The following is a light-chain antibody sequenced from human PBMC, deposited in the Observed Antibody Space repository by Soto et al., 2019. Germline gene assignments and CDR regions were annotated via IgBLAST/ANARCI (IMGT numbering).Light chain of an antibody. CDR3: QVWDSSSDHPNYV. Sequence: SYELTQPPSLSVAPGKTARITCGGNNIGSKSVHWYQQKPGQAPVLVIYYDSDRPSGIPERFSGSNSGNTATLTISRVEAGDEADYYCQVWDSSSDHPNYVFGTGTKVTLL. CDR2: YDS. J-gene: IGLJ1*01. CDR1: NIGSKS. V-gene: IGLV3-21*04.